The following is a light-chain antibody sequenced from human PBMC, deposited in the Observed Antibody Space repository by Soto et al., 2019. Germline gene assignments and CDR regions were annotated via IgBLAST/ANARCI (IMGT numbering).Light chain of an antibody. CDR2: LGS. J-gene: IGKJ5*01. CDR1: QSLLHSNGYDY. Sequence: DIVMTQSPLSLPVTPGEPASISCRSSQSLLHSNGYDYLDWYVEKPGQSPQLLIYLGSNRASGVPDRFSGSGSGTQSTLKISRVEAEDVGVYYCMQALQTPITFGQGTRLEIK. V-gene: IGKV2-28*01. CDR3: MQALQTPIT.